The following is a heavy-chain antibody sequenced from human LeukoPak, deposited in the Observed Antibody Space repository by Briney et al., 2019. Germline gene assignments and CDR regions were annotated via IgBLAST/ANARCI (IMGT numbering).Heavy chain of an antibody. J-gene: IGHJ4*02. D-gene: IGHD3-10*01. Sequence: GGSLRLSCTASGFSFNIYTMSWVRQAPEKGLEWVSAISGSADSTYYADSVKGHFTISRDNSKSTLYLQMNSLRAEDTAVYYCAKSVLRLLWFGELLPPFDYWGQGTLVTVSS. CDR1: GFSFNIYT. V-gene: IGHV3-23*01. CDR2: ISGSADST. CDR3: AKSVLRLLWFGELLPPFDY.